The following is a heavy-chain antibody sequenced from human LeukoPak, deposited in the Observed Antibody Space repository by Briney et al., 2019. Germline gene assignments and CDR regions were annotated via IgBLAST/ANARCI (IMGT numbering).Heavy chain of an antibody. CDR1: GGSISSGDYS. Sequence: SETLSLTCTVCGGSISSGDYSWSWIRQPPGKGLEWIGYIYYSGSTYYNPSLKSRVTISVDTSKNQFSLKLSSVTAADTAVYYCARVRDCSGGSCALPFDYWGQGTLVTVSS. V-gene: IGHV4-30-4*01. CDR3: ARVRDCSGGSCALPFDY. J-gene: IGHJ4*02. CDR2: IYYSGST. D-gene: IGHD2-15*01.